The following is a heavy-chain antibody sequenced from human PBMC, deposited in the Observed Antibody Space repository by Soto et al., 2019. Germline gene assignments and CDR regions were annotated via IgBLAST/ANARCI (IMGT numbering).Heavy chain of an antibody. CDR3: ATVPYRCRPP. V-gene: IGHV3-15*07. D-gene: IGHD1-26*01. CDR2: IKPKSEGETA. CDR1: RFNFSAAW. J-gene: IGHJ4*02. Sequence: EMQLVQSGGGLVKPGGSLRLSCVASRFNFSAAWLNWIRQAPGKGLEWGGRIKPKSEGETADYTAPVRGRFPISSDDSQRTRHLQSDSLKTEDTAVYYCATVPYRCRPPWGLGVLVTVSS.